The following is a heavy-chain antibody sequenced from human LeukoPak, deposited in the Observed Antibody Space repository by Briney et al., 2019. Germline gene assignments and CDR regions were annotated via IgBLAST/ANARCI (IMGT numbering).Heavy chain of an antibody. Sequence: SETLSLTCTVSGGSLSSSSFSLAWIRQPPGKGLEWIGSINNSGSTSPHPSLKSRVSIFVHTSQNQFSLKLSAVTAADTAMYYCARGHYDFSTGSYTGGFYYFDSWGQGTLVTVS. CDR1: GGSLSSSSFS. V-gene: IGHV4-39*01. CDR3: ARGHYDFSTGSYTGGFYYFDS. CDR2: INNSGST. D-gene: IGHD3-3*01. J-gene: IGHJ4*02.